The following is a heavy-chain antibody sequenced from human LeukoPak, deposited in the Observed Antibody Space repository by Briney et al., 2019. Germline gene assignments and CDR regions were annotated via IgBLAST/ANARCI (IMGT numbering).Heavy chain of an antibody. J-gene: IGHJ4*02. CDR2: IYLGDSDT. CDR1: GYSFTSYW. V-gene: IGHV5-51*01. Sequence: GESLKISCKGSGYSFTSYWIGWVRQMPGKGLEWLGIIYLGDSDTRYSPSFQGQVTISADKSISTAYLQWSSLKASDTAMYYCARGYCSGGSCLGHQYYFDYWGQGTLVTVSS. D-gene: IGHD2-15*01. CDR3: ARGYCSGGSCLGHQYYFDY.